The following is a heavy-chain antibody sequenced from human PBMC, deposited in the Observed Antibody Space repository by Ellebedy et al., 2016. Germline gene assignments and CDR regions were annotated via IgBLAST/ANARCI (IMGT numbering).Heavy chain of an antibody. J-gene: IGHJ4*02. CDR3: ARGGIAAAGTSPYFDY. CDR1: GGSISSGGYS. Sequence: SETLSLXCAVSGGSISSGGYSWSWIRQPPGKGLEWIGYIYHSGSTYYNPSLKSRVTISVDRSKNQFSLKLSSVTAADTAVYYCARGGIAAAGTSPYFDYWGQGTLVTVSS. CDR2: IYHSGST. V-gene: IGHV4-30-2*01. D-gene: IGHD6-13*01.